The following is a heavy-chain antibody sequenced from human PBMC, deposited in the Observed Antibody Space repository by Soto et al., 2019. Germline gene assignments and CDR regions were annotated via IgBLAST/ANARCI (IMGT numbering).Heavy chain of an antibody. V-gene: IGHV3-23*01. CDR1: GFTFSTYG. Sequence: EVQLLESGGGLVHPGGSLRISCAASGFTFSTYGMNWVRHAPGKGLEWVSTISSTDNSGLTYQADSVQGRFTISRDNSKNTLNLQMNSLIADDTAVYYCAKANRLCSGNNCYCFDYWGQGTLVTVST. J-gene: IGHJ4*02. CDR3: AKANRLCSGNNCYCFDY. D-gene: IGHD2-15*01. CDR2: ISSTDNSGLT.